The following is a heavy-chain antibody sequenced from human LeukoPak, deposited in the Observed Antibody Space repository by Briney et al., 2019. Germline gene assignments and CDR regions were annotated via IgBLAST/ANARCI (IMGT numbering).Heavy chain of an antibody. CDR1: GGSISTYY. Sequence: NPSETLSLTCTVSGGSISTYYWSWVRQPAGKGLEWVGRIYTSGSTTYNPSLKSRVTMSVDTSKNQFSLKLTSVTAADTAVYYCARDSAPWSGHYMDVWGKGTPVTVSS. V-gene: IGHV4-4*07. CDR3: ARDSAPWSGHYMDV. J-gene: IGHJ6*03. D-gene: IGHD3-3*01. CDR2: IYTSGST.